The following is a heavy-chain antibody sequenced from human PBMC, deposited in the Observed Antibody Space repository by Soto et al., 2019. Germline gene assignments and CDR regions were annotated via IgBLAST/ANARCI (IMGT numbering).Heavy chain of an antibody. CDR1: GDTFASFG. Sequence: ASVKVSCTASGDTFASFGFSWVRQAPGQGLEWLAWISAYNGNTHYAQKVRDRVTLTTDTSTNTAYMELRSLTSDDTAVYYCARDQESSTDRMLQYWGQGTRVTVSS. CDR3: ARDQESSTDRMLQY. D-gene: IGHD2-2*01. V-gene: IGHV1-18*01. J-gene: IGHJ4*02. CDR2: ISAYNGNT.